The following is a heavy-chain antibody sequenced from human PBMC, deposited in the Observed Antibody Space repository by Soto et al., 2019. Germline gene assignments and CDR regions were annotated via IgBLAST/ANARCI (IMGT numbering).Heavy chain of an antibody. D-gene: IGHD4-17*01. CDR3: ARVVEATVTADY. Sequence: QVQLVQSGAEVKKPGASVKVSCKASGYTFTTYGIRWVRQAPGQGLEWMGWISAYNGNTNYAQSLQGRVTMTTDTSTSTAFMDLRSLTSDDTAVYYCARVVEATVTADYWGQGTLVAVSS. CDR1: GYTFTTYG. V-gene: IGHV1-18*01. J-gene: IGHJ4*02. CDR2: ISAYNGNT.